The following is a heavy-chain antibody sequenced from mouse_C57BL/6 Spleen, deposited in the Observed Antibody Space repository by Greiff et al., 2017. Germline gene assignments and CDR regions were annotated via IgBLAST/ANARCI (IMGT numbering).Heavy chain of an antibody. CDR1: GFTFSDYG. J-gene: IGHJ4*01. CDR2: ISSGSSTI. CDR3: ARQEPLLRYAMDY. D-gene: IGHD1-2*01. V-gene: IGHV5-17*01. Sequence: EVHLVESGGGLVKPGGSLKLSCAASGFTFSDYGMHWVRQAPEKGLEWVAYISSGSSTIYYADTVKGRFTISRDNAKNTLFLQMTSLRSEDTAMYYCARQEPLLRYAMDYWGQGTSVTVSS.